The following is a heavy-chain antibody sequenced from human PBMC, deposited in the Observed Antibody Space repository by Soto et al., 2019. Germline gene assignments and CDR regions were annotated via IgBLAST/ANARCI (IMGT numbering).Heavy chain of an antibody. CDR3: AKDHTTGGFLEWFGY. V-gene: IGHV3-23*01. Sequence: EVQVLESGGGLVQPGGSLRLSCAASGFTFSSYAMSWVRQAPGKGLEWVSGISGSGGSTYYADSVKGRFTISRDNYKNTLYLQMNSLRDEDTAVYYCAKDHTTGGFLEWFGYWGQGTLVTVSS. CDR1: GFTFSSYA. D-gene: IGHD3-3*01. CDR2: ISGSGGST. J-gene: IGHJ4*02.